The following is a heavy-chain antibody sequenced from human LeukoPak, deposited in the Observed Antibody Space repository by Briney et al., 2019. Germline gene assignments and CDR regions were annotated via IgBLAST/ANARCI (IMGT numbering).Heavy chain of an antibody. CDR3: TTLDFWSGYLGY. CDR2: ISGSGGST. D-gene: IGHD3-3*01. CDR1: GFTFSSYA. V-gene: IGHV3-23*01. J-gene: IGHJ4*02. Sequence: GGSLRLSCAASGFTFSSYAMNWVRQAPGKGLEWLSAISGSGGSTYYADSAKGRFTISRDNSKNTLYLQMNSLKTEDTAVYYCTTLDFWSGYLGYWGQGTLVTVSS.